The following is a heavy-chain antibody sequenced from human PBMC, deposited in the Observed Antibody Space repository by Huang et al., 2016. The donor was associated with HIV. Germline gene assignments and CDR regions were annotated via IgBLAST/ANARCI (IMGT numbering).Heavy chain of an antibody. J-gene: IGHJ5*02. CDR1: GGSLSGYY. D-gene: IGHD3-3*01. CDR2: IDYSGST. V-gene: IGHV4-34*02. Sequence: QVQLKQWGAGLLKPSETLSLTCAVYGGSLSGYYWSWIRQPPGKGLEWIGDIDYSGSTKYKASLESRVNISMDKVKQQFSLKLSSVTAADTALYYCARFFSASTFRIDNWFGPWGQGTLVTVSS. CDR3: ARFFSASTFRIDNWFGP.